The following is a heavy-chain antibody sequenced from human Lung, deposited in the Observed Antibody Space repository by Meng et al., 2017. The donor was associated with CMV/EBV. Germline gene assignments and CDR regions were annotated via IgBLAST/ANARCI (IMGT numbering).Heavy chain of an antibody. J-gene: IGHJ3*02. CDR1: GFPFSTYG. D-gene: IGHD2-8*01. CDR3: AKGPYCTTSSCHGGMAFDI. V-gene: IGHV3-33*06. Sequence: SXAASGFPFSTYGMHWVRQAPGKGLEWVAVIWYDGSNTHYADSVKGRFTISRDNSKRTLDLQMNSLRGEDTAVYYCAKGPYCTTSSCHGGMAFDIWGRGXLVTVSS. CDR2: IWYDGSNT.